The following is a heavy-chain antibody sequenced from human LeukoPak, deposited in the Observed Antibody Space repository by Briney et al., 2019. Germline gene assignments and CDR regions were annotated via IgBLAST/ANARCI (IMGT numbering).Heavy chain of an antibody. Sequence: PSETLSLTCTVSGGSISSYYWSWIRQPPGKGLEWIGYIYYSGSTNYNPSLKSRVTISVDTSKNQFSLKLSSVIAADTAVYYCARSGRGYSGYDWSYYYMDVWGKGTTVTVSS. D-gene: IGHD5-12*01. CDR1: GGSISSYY. J-gene: IGHJ6*03. V-gene: IGHV4-59*01. CDR3: ARSGRGYSGYDWSYYYMDV. CDR2: IYYSGST.